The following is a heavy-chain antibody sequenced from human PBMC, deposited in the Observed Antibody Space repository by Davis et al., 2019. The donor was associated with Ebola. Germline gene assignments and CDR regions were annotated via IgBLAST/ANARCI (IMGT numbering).Heavy chain of an antibody. D-gene: IGHD3/OR15-3a*01. Sequence: SVKVSCKASGGTFSNYAINWVRQAPGQGLEWMGGIIPILGIADYAQNFQGRLTITADESTSTAYMELSSLRSDDTALYYCASLTGLGDWGQGILVTVSS. J-gene: IGHJ4*02. CDR3: ASLTGLGD. CDR1: GGTFSNYA. V-gene: IGHV1-69*10. CDR2: IIPILGIA.